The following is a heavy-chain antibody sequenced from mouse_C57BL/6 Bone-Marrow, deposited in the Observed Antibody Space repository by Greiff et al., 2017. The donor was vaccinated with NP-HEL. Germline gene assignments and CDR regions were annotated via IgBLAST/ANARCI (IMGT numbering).Heavy chain of an antibody. V-gene: IGHV1-42*01. CDR3: ARKVGWFLRLDY. D-gene: IGHD2-3*01. CDR2: INPSTGGT. Sequence: VQLKQSGPELVKPGASVKISCKASGYSFTGYYMNWVKQSPEKSLEWIGEINPSTGGTTYNQKFKAKATLTVDKSSSTAYMQLKSLTSEDSAVYYCARKVGWFLRLDYWGQGTTLTVSS. CDR1: GYSFTGYY. J-gene: IGHJ2*01.